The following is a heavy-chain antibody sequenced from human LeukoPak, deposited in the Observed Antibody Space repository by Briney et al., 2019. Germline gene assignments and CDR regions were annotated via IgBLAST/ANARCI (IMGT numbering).Heavy chain of an antibody. Sequence: PGGSLRLSCAASGFTFSSYAMSWVRQAPGKGLEWVSAISGSGGSTYYADSVKGRFTISRDDSKNTLYLQMNSLRAEDTAVYYCAKLLRIMITFGGVQSDYWGQGTLVTVSS. V-gene: IGHV3-23*01. J-gene: IGHJ4*02. CDR3: AKLLRIMITFGGVQSDY. D-gene: IGHD3-16*01. CDR1: GFTFSSYA. CDR2: ISGSGGST.